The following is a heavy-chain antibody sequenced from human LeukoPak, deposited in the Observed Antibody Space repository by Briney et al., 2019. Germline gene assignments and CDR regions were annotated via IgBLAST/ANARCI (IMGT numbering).Heavy chain of an antibody. CDR2: INHSGSA. Sequence: SETLSLTCAVYGGSFSGYYCSWIRQPPGKGLEWIGEINHSGSANYNPSLKSRVTISVDTSKNQFSLKLSSVTAADTAVYYCARGRIAVAGTLVDYWGQGTLVTVSS. V-gene: IGHV4-34*01. CDR3: ARGRIAVAGTLVDY. J-gene: IGHJ4*02. D-gene: IGHD6-19*01. CDR1: GGSFSGYY.